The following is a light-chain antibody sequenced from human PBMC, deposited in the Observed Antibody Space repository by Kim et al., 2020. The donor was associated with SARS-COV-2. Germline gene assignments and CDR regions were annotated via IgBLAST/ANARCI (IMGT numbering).Light chain of an antibody. CDR2: GDD. J-gene: IGLJ3*02. CDR3: ATWDDSLYGRV. CDR1: SSSIGDNP. Sequence: GQRVTISCSGSSSSIGDNPVSWYQQFPGTAPKLLMYGDDQRPSGVPDRFSGSKSGTSASLAISGLQSGDDADYFCATWDDSLYGRVFGGGTRLTVL. V-gene: IGLV1-44*01.